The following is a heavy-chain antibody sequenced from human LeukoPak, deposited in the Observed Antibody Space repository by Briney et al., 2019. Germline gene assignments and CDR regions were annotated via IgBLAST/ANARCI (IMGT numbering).Heavy chain of an antibody. J-gene: IGHJ4*02. CDR2: FDPEDGET. Sequence: ASVRVSCKVSGYTLTELSMHWVRQAPGKGLEWMGGFDPEDGETIYAQKFQGRVTMTEGTSTDTAYMELSSLRSEDTAVYYCATGPWAVAGTTGAPFDYWGQGTLVTVSS. D-gene: IGHD6-19*01. V-gene: IGHV1-24*01. CDR1: GYTLTELS. CDR3: ATGPWAVAGTTGAPFDY.